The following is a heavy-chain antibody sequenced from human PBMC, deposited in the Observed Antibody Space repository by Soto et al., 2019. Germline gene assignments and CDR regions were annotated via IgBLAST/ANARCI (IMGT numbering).Heavy chain of an antibody. D-gene: IGHD3-22*01. Sequence: GECLKSSGKGSGYSLTSYWIGWVRQMRGKGREWMGRIYPGDSDTRCSGPFHGHLPISVDKSISTAYLQWSTLQASHTAMYYCARVNAAHIYDSDGHHSLLWYFDLWGRGTLVTVSS. CDR2: IYPGDSDT. J-gene: IGHJ2*01. CDR3: ARVNAAHIYDSDGHHSLLWYFDL. V-gene: IGHV5-51*03. CDR1: GYSLTSYW.